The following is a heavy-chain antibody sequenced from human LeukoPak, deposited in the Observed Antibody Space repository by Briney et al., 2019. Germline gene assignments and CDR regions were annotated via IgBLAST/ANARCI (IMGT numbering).Heavy chain of an antibody. CDR3: ARLYDFWSGYPGPYMDV. Sequence: SETLSLTCTVSDGSLSNYYWGWIRQPPRKGLEWIGYVYYSGNTNYNSSLRSRVTISVDTSKNQFSLKLSSVTAADTAVYYCARLYDFWSGYPGPYMDVWGKGTTVTVSS. CDR1: DGSLSNYY. J-gene: IGHJ6*03. D-gene: IGHD3-3*01. CDR2: VYYSGNT. V-gene: IGHV4-59*01.